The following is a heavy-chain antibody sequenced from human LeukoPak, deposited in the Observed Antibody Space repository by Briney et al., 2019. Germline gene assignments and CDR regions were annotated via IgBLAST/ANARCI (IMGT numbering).Heavy chain of an antibody. V-gene: IGHV4-34*01. CDR2: IHHSGSN. Sequence: KASETLSLTCAVYGGSFCGYYWGRLRPPPGKGLEWSGGIHHSGSNNYNPSLKSRVTISVDTSKNQFSLKLSSVTAADTAVYYCARGRGPWPIVGATKGLVYFDYWGQGTLVTVSS. J-gene: IGHJ4*02. D-gene: IGHD1-26*01. CDR1: GGSFCGYY. CDR3: ARGRGPWPIVGATKGLVYFDY.